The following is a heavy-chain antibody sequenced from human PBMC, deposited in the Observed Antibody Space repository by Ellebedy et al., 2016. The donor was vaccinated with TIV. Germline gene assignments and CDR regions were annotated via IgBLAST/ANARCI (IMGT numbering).Heavy chain of an antibody. CDR2: IYYSGST. D-gene: IGHD2-21*02. CDR1: GGSISSGGYY. J-gene: IGHJ4*02. V-gene: IGHV4-61*08. Sequence: SETLSLXXTVSGGSISSGGYYWSWIRQHPGKGLEWIGYIYYSGSTYYNPSLKSRVTISVDTSKNQFSLKLSSVTAADTAVYYCARVGLGDSTYYFDYWGQGTLVTVSS. CDR3: ARVGLGDSTYYFDY.